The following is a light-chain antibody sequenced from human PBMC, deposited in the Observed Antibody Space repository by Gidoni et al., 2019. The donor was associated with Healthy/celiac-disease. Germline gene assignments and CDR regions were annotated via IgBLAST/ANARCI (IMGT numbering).Light chain of an antibody. CDR1: QSVSSN. CDR3: QQYNNWPPWT. V-gene: IGKV3-15*01. CDR2: GAS. Sequence: EIVMTQSPATLSGSPGESATLTCRASQSVSSNLAWYQQKPGQAPRLLIYGASTRATGIPARFSGSGSGTEFTLTISSLQSEDFAVYYCQQYNNWPPWTFGQGTKVEIK. J-gene: IGKJ1*01.